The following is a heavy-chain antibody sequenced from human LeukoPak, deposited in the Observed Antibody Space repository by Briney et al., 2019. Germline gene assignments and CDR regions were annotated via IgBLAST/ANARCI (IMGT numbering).Heavy chain of an antibody. J-gene: IGHJ4*02. D-gene: IGHD3-22*01. Sequence: GGSLRLSCAASGFTFSNYGMHWVRQAPGKGLEWVAVIWYDGSNKYYADSVEGRFTISRDNSKNTLYLQMNSLRAEDTAVYYCARGNYDSSGCQDYWGQGTLVTVSS. CDR3: ARGNYDSSGCQDY. CDR2: IWYDGSNK. V-gene: IGHV3-33*01. CDR1: GFTFSNYG.